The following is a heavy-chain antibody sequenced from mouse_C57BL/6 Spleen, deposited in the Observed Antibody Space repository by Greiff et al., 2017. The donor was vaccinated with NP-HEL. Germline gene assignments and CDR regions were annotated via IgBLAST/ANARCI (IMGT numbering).Heavy chain of an antibody. J-gene: IGHJ2*01. CDR3: ARSAGYDGYWDY. V-gene: IGHV1-52*01. CDR2: IDPSDSET. CDR1: GYTFTSYW. Sequence: VQLHQPGAELVRPGSSVKLSCKASGYTFTSYWMHWVKQRPMQGLEWIGNIDPSDSETHYNQKFKDKATLTVDKSSSTAYMQLSSLTSEDSAVYYGARSAGYDGYWDYWGQGTTLTVSS. D-gene: IGHD2-3*01.